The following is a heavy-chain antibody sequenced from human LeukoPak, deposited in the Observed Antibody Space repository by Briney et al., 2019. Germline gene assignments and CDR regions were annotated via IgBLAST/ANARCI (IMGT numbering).Heavy chain of an antibody. D-gene: IGHD3-22*01. CDR2: MSGRRYTH. CDR1: GFNLSDHY. Sequence: GGSLRLSRAASGFNLSDHYMSGLRKTPGRGLVGVTYMSGRRYTHLHADSVEGRFTISRDNAKNSLSLQMHSLRAEDTALYYCARALYGSSGYYDYWGQGILVTVYS. V-gene: IGHV3-11*01. J-gene: IGHJ4*02. CDR3: ARALYGSSGYYDY.